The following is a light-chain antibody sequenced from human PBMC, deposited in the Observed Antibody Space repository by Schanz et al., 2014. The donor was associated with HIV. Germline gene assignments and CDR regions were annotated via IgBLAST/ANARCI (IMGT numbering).Light chain of an antibody. CDR1: QNIRGW. CDR2: KAS. V-gene: IGKV1-5*03. Sequence: DIQMTQSPSTLSASVGDRVTITCRASQNIRGWLAWYQQKAGRAPKLLIYKASTLETGVPSRFSGSGSGTDFTLTISSLQPEDVATYYCQKYDSVPLTFGGGTKVEIK. CDR3: QKYDSVPLT. J-gene: IGKJ4*01.